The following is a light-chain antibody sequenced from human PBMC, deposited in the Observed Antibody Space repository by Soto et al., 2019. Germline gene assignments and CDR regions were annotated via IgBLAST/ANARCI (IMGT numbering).Light chain of an antibody. CDR3: SIYTSSSTYV. V-gene: IGLV2-11*01. Sequence: SVLTQPRSVSASPGQSVTISCTGTSSDVGRYDYVSWYQQHPGKAPKLIVYDVTERPSGVPDRFSGSKSGNTASLTISGLQAEDEADYYCSIYTSSSTYVFGTGTKVTVL. CDR2: DVT. J-gene: IGLJ1*01. CDR1: SSDVGRYDY.